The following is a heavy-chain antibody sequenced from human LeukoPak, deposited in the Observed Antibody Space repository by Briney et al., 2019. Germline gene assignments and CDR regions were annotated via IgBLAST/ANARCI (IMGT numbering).Heavy chain of an antibody. J-gene: IGHJ6*02. CDR2: ISGSGGST. D-gene: IGHD2-15*01. CDR3: AKWAATTPNYYYGMDV. V-gene: IGHV3-23*01. Sequence: GGSLRLSCAASGFTFSSYAMSWVRQAPGKGLEWVSAISGSGGSTYYADSVKGRFTISRDNSKNTLYLQMNSLRAEDTAVYYCAKWAATTPNYYYGMDVWGQGTTVTVSS. CDR1: GFTFSSYA.